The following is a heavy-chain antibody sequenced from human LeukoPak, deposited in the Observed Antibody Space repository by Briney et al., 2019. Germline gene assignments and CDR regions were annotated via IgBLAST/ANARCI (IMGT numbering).Heavy chain of an antibody. J-gene: IGHJ4*02. Sequence: GGSLRLSCAASGFTFGSYAMSWVRQAPGKGLEWVSGISGGGGSTVYADSVKGRFTISRDNSKNTLYLQMNSLRAEDTAVYYCAKGNHFSHGYYFDYWGQGTLVTVSS. V-gene: IGHV3-23*01. CDR3: AKGNHFSHGYYFDY. CDR1: GFTFGSYA. D-gene: IGHD1-14*01. CDR2: ISGGGGST.